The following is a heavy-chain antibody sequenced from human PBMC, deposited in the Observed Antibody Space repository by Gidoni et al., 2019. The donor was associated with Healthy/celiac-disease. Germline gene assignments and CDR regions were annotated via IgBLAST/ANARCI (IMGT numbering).Heavy chain of an antibody. V-gene: IGHV3-23*01. D-gene: IGHD2-2*01. J-gene: IGHJ4*02. Sequence: EVPLLEPGGGLVQPGGSLRLSCAASGFPFSSYALSWVRQSPGKGLEWVSAISGRGGSTYYADSGKGRVTISRDNSKNTLYLQMNSLRAEDTAVYYCAKGTIVVVPAAMFGWGQGTLVTVSS. CDR1: GFPFSSYA. CDR2: ISGRGGST. CDR3: AKGTIVVVPAAMFG.